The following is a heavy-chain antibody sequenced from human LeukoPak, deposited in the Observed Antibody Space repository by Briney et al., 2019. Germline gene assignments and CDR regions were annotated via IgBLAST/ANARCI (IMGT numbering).Heavy chain of an antibody. V-gene: IGHV1-46*01. J-gene: IGHJ5*02. CDR1: GYTFTSYG. D-gene: IGHD3-22*01. CDR2: INPSGGST. CDR3: AREGYYYDSSGTRKNWFDP. Sequence: ASVKVSCKASGYTFTSYGISWVRQAPGQGLEWMGIINPSGGSTSYAQKFQGRVTMTRDTSTSTVYMELSSLRSEDTAVYYCAREGYYYDSSGTRKNWFDPWGQGTLVTVSS.